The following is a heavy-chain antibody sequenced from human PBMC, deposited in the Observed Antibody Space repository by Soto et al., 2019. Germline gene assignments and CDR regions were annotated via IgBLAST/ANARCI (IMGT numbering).Heavy chain of an antibody. J-gene: IGHJ3*01. Sequence: DVQLVESGGALVQPGGSLRLSCAASGFNVGKHYMSWVRQAPGKGLEWVSVIYTYGMTHHSDSAKCRFTISRDNLNNTLSLQMTSLRAEDSSVYYCAKEGDAGAFDLWGQGTMVTVSS. V-gene: IGHV3-66*01. CDR2: IYTYGMT. CDR1: GFNVGKHY. CDR3: AKEGDAGAFDL. D-gene: IGHD1-26*01.